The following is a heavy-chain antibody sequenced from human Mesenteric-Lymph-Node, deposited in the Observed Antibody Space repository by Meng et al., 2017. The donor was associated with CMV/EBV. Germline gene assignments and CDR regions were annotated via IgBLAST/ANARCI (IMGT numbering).Heavy chain of an antibody. CDR3: ARSSSSRYYFDY. D-gene: IGHD6-13*01. J-gene: IGHJ4*02. CDR1: GYTFTGYY. V-gene: IGHV1-2*06. Sequence: CKASGYTFTGYYIHWVRQAPGQGLEWLGRISPNSGDTNYAQNFQGRVTLTRDTSISTAYMELSRLRSDDTALYYCARSSSSRYYFDYWGQGTLVTVSS. CDR2: ISPNSGDT.